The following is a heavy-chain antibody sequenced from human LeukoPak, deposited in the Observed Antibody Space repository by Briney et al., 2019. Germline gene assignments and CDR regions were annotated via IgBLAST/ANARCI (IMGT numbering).Heavy chain of an antibody. CDR1: GNYW. V-gene: IGHV3-74*01. D-gene: IGHD2/OR15-2a*01. CDR3: VSFYVTY. CDR2: INSDGSWT. Sequence: GGSLRLSCAASGNYWMHWVRQVPGKGLVWVSHINSDGSWTSYADSVKGRFTISKDNAKNTVYLQMNSLRAEDTAVYYCVSFYVTYWGRGTLVTASS. J-gene: IGHJ4*02.